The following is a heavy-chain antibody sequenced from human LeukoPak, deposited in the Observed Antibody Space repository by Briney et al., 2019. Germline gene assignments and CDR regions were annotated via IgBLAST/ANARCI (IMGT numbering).Heavy chain of an antibody. CDR3: AKDSPSPGLRNWFDP. CDR2: MSYDESYK. V-gene: IGHV3-30*04. D-gene: IGHD4-17*01. J-gene: IGHJ5*02. Sequence: GSLRLSCAASGFTFSYYAMHWVRQAPGRGLEWVAVMSYDESYKYYADSVKGRFTISRDNSKNTLYLQMNSLRAEDTAVYYCAKDSPSPGLRNWFDPWGQGTLVTVSS. CDR1: GFTFSYYA.